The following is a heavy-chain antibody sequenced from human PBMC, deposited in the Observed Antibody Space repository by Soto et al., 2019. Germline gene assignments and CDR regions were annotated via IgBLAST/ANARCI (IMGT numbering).Heavy chain of an antibody. CDR2: ISGSGGST. CDR1: GFTFSSYA. V-gene: IGHV3-23*01. D-gene: IGHD2-2*01. CDR3: AKVEIGRGVPAAKNPFDY. J-gene: IGHJ4*02. Sequence: GGSLRLSCAASGFTFSSYAMSWVRQAPGKGLEWVSAISGSGGSTYYADSVKGRFTISRDNSKNTLYLQMNSLRAEDTAVYYCAKVEIGRGVPAAKNPFDYWGQGTLVTVSS.